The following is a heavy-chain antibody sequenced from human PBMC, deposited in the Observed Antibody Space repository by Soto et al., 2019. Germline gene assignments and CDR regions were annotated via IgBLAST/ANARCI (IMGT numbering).Heavy chain of an antibody. D-gene: IGHD3-9*01. CDR3: ARGGSYYDILTGYYIWFDP. Sequence: SVKVSCKASGYTFTDYDINWFRQATGQGLEWMGGIIPIFGTANYAQKFQGRVTITADDSTSTAYMELSSLRSEDTAVYYCARGGSYYDILTGYYIWFDPWGQGTLVTVSS. J-gene: IGHJ5*02. CDR1: GYTFTDYD. CDR2: IIPIFGTA. V-gene: IGHV1-69*13.